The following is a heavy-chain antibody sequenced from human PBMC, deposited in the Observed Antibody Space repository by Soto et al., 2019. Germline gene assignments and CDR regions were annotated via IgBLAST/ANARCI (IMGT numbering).Heavy chain of an antibody. CDR2: INSDGSST. Sequence: EVQLVESGGGLVQPGGSLRLSCAASGFTFSSYWMHWVRQAPGKGLVWVSRINSDGSSTSYADSVKGRFTISRDNAKNTLYLQMNSLRAEDTAVYYCXXTSLVVAAATREDYWGQGTLVTVSS. D-gene: IGHD2-15*01. J-gene: IGHJ4*02. V-gene: IGHV3-74*01. CDR3: XXTSLVVAAATREDY. CDR1: GFTFSSYW.